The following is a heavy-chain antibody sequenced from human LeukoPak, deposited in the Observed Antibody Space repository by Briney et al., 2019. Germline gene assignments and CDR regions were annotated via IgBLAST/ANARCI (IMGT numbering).Heavy chain of an antibody. CDR1: GFTVSSNY. CDR2: IYSGGST. V-gene: IGHV3-66*01. D-gene: IGHD3-22*01. Sequence: GGSLRLSCAASGFTVSSNYMSWVRQAPGKGLEWVSVIYSGGSTYYADSVKGRFTISRDNSKNTLYLQMNSLRAEDTAVYYCARDNYYDSSGYYDYWGQGTLVTVSS. J-gene: IGHJ4*02. CDR3: ARDNYYDSSGYYDY.